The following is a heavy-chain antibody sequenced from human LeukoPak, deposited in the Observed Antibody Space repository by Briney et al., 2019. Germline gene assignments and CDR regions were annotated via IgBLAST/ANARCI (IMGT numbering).Heavy chain of an antibody. CDR3: ASVVAGYFDL. V-gene: IGHV4-34*01. J-gene: IGHJ2*01. CDR1: GGSFSGYY. D-gene: IGHD2-15*01. Sequence: SETLSLTCAVYGGSFSGYYWSWIRQPPGKGLEWIGEINHSGSTNYNPSLKSRVTISVDTSKNQFSLKLSSVTAADTAVYYCASVVAGYFDLWGRGTLVTVSS. CDR2: INHSGST.